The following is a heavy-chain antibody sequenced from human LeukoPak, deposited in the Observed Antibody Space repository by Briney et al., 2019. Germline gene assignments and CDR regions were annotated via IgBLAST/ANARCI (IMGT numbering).Heavy chain of an antibody. CDR3: ARGRYYGMDV. V-gene: IGHV3-30*04. CDR1: GFSFDSYA. Sequence: GGSLRLSCAASGFSFDSYALHWVRQAPGKGLEWVAIISYDGGNEYYAASVKGRFTISRDNSENTLYLQMNSLRAEDTAVYYCARGRYYGMDVWGQGTTVTVSS. J-gene: IGHJ6*02. CDR2: ISYDGGNE.